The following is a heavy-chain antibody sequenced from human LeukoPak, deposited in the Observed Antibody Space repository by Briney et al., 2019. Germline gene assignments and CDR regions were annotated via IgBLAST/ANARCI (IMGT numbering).Heavy chain of an antibody. CDR1: GGSISSGGYY. J-gene: IGHJ4*02. D-gene: IGHD3-22*01. Sequence: SQTLSLTCTVSGGSISSGGYYWSWIRQHPGKGLEWVGYIYYSGSTYYNPSLKSRVTISVDTSKNQFSLKLSSVTAADTAVYYCARYYYDSSGSYYFDYWGQGTLVTVSS. CDR2: IYYSGST. V-gene: IGHV4-31*03. CDR3: ARYYYDSSGSYYFDY.